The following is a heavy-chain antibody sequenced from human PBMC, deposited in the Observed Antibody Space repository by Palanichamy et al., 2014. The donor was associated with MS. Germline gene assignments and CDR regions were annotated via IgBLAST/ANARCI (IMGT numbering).Heavy chain of an antibody. CDR1: GFTFKRHA. J-gene: IGHJ4*02. CDR2: IGASGALT. D-gene: IGHD3-3*01. CDR3: VKDGIGATYDEFWSGFYS. V-gene: IGHV3-23*04. Sequence: EVQLVESGGGLVRPGGSLRLSCAASGFTFKRHAMSWVRQAPGKGLECVASIGASGALTYYPDSVRGRFSISRDNSKDTLFLQMKTLRVEDTAIYFCVKDGIGATYDEFWSGFYSWGRGILVTVSS.